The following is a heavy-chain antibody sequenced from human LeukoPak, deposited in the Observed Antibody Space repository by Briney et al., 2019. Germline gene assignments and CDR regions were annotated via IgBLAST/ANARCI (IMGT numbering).Heavy chain of an antibody. J-gene: IGHJ4*02. Sequence: GGSLRLSCAASGFIASNKYMSWVRQAPGKGLEWVSTIRSDGTTDYADSVKGRFTISRDDSKNTVYLQMNSLRVEDTAVYSCARRRGGYGEGELDYWGQGTLVTVSS. CDR2: IRSDGTT. CDR3: ARRRGGYGEGELDY. CDR1: GFIASNKY. D-gene: IGHD4-17*01. V-gene: IGHV3-66*04.